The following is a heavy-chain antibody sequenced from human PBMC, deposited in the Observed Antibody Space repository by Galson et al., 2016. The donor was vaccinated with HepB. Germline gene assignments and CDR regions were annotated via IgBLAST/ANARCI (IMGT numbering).Heavy chain of an antibody. J-gene: IGHJ4*02. V-gene: IGHV3-21*01. CDR1: GFTFSSYS. CDR3: ANSLMISTSQGRGST. D-gene: IGHD3/OR15-3a*01. CDR2: ISSTTTYI. Sequence: SLRLSCAASGFTFSSYSMNWVRQAPGKGLEWVSSISSTTTYIYYADSVKGRFTISRDNAKDSVYLQMHSLRAEDTAVYYCANSLMISTSQGRGSTWGQGT.